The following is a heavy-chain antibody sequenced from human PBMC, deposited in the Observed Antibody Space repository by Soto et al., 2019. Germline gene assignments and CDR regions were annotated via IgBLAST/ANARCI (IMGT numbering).Heavy chain of an antibody. CDR1: GGSISSGGYY. Sequence: QVQLQESGPGLVKPSQTLSLTCTVSGGSISSGGYYWSWIRQHPGKGLEWIGYIYYSGSTYYNSSLKSGVTISVDTSKNQFSLKLSSVTAADTAVYYCARVWDSSGPNFDYWGQGTLVTVSS. V-gene: IGHV4-31*03. CDR3: ARVWDSSGPNFDY. D-gene: IGHD3-22*01. CDR2: IYYSGST. J-gene: IGHJ4*02.